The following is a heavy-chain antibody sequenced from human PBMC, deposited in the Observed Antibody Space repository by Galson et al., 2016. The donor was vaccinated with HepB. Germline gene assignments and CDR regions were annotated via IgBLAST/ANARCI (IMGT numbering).Heavy chain of an antibody. V-gene: IGHV1-8*01. Sequence: SVKVSCKASGYTFTNNDINWVRQAPGQGPENLGWININTGTTGYAQRFQGRLTLIRDTSTTTDYMELSGLTSEDTAVYYCARDNWGSIGTGEDSIQFWYFDLWGRGTPVTVSS. CDR2: ININTGTT. CDR1: GYTFTNND. D-gene: IGHD3-10*01. J-gene: IGHJ2*01. CDR3: ARDNWGSIGTGEDSIQFWYFDL.